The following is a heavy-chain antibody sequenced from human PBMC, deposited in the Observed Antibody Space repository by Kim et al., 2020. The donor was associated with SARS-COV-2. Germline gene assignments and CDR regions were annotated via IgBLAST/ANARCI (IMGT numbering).Heavy chain of an antibody. CDR3: AKGLITFGGVIVNDGMDV. Sequence: KGRFTISRDNSKNTLYLQMNSLRAEDTAVYYCAKGLITFGGVIVNDGMDVWGQGTTVTVSS. D-gene: IGHD3-16*02. J-gene: IGHJ6*02. V-gene: IGHV3-33*06.